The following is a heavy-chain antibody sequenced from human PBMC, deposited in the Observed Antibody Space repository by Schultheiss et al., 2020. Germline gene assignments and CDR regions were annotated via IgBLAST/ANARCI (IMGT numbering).Heavy chain of an antibody. CDR1: GGSMSYYY. V-gene: IGHV4-59*01. CDR2: IYYSGST. Sequence: SETLSLTCTVSGGSMSYYYWSWIRQPPGKGLEWIGYIYYSGSTDYNPSLKSRVTISVDTSKNQFSLKLSSVTAADTAVYYCARSPSSWYYYYMDVLGRGTTVTVSS. J-gene: IGHJ6*03. D-gene: IGHD6-13*01. CDR3: ARSPSSWYYYYMDV.